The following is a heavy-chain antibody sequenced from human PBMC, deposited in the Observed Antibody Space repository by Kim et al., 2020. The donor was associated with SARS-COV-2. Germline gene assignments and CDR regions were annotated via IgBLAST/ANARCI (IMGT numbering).Heavy chain of an antibody. V-gene: IGHV4-34*01. J-gene: IGHJ6*02. CDR3: ARFRLRWYPRNYYYGMDV. CDR2: INHSGST. Sequence: SETLSLTCAVYGGSFSGYYWSWIRQPPGKGLEWIGEINHSGSTNYNPSLKSRVTISVDTSKNQFSLKLSSVTAADTAVYYCARFRLRWYPRNYYYGMDVWGQGTTVTVSS. CDR1: GGSFSGYY. D-gene: IGHD4-17*01.